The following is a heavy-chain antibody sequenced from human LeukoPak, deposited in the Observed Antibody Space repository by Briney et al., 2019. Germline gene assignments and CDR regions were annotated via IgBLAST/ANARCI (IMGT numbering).Heavy chain of an antibody. J-gene: IGHJ4*02. Sequence: SEPLSLTCTVSGGSISSYYWSWIRQPPGKGLEWIGYIYYSGSTNYNPSLKSRVTISLDTSKTQFSLKLSSVTAADTAVNYCARARSSGYPDYWGQGTLVTVSS. D-gene: IGHD3-22*01. CDR1: GGSISSYY. CDR3: ARARSSGYPDY. CDR2: IYYSGST. V-gene: IGHV4-59*01.